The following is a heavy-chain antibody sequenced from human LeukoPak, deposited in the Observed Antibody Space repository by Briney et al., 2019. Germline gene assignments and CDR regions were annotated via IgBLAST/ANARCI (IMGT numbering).Heavy chain of an antibody. V-gene: IGHV4-59*01. Sequence: QVQLQESGPGLVKPSETLSLTCTVSGGSISSYYWSWIRQPPGTGLEWIGYIYYSGSTNYNPSLKSRVTISVDTSKNQFSLKLSSVTAADTAVYYCARDSGYYPNWGQGTLVTVSS. CDR3: ARDSGYYPN. CDR2: IYYSGST. J-gene: IGHJ4*02. D-gene: IGHD3-22*01. CDR1: GGSISSYY.